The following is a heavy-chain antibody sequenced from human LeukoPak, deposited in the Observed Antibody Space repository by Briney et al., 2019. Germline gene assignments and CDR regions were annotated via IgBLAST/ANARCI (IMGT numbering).Heavy chain of an antibody. D-gene: IGHD3-22*01. CDR2: ISSSGSTK. Sequence: GGSLRLSCAASGFTFSSYEMNWVRQAPGKGLEWVSSISSSGSTKYYADSLKGRFTISRDNARNSLYLQTNSLRAEDTAVYYCHYDSSGLDAFDIWGQGTMVTVSS. V-gene: IGHV3-48*03. CDR3: HYDSSGLDAFDI. J-gene: IGHJ3*02. CDR1: GFTFSSYE.